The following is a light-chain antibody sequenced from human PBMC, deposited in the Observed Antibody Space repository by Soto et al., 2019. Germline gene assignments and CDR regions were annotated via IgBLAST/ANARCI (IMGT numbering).Light chain of an antibody. J-gene: IGKJ4*01. CDR2: GAS. CDR1: QSVSSD. CDR3: QQYNDWPLT. Sequence: DIMMTQSPATVYVSPGERVTLSCTASQSVSSDLAWYQQKPGQAPRLLIYGASSRATGVPVRFSGSGSGTEFTLAISGLQSEDFAVYYCQQYNDWPLTFGGGTKVDIK. V-gene: IGKV3-15*01.